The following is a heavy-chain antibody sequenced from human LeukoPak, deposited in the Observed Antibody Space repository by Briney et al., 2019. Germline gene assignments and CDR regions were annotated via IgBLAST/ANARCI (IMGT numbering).Heavy chain of an antibody. CDR2: INTNTGNP. CDR3: ARDREMAPYYGMDV. Sequence: ASVKVSCKASGYTFTSYAMNWVRQAPGQGLEWMGWINTNTGNPTYAQGFTGRFVLSLDTSVSTAYLQISSLKAEDTAVYYCARDREMAPYYGMDVWGQGTTVTVSS. J-gene: IGHJ6*02. CDR1: GYTFTSYA. V-gene: IGHV7-4-1*02. D-gene: IGHD5-24*01.